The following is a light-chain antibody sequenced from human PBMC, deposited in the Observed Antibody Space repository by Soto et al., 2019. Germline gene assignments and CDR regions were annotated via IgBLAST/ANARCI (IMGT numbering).Light chain of an antibody. CDR1: SSDVGSYNR. CDR3: SSYTSSSTYV. CDR2: EVN. J-gene: IGLJ1*01. V-gene: IGLV2-18*02. Sequence: QSVLTQPPSVSGSPGQSVTISCTGTSSDVGSYNRVSWYQQPPGTAPKLMIYEVNNRPSGVPDRFSGSKSGNTASLTISGLQAEDEGDYYCSSYTSSSTYVFGTGTKVTVL.